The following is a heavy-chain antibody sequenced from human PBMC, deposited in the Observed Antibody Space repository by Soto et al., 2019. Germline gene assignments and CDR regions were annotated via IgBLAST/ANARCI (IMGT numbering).Heavy chain of an antibody. CDR3: AGSPYYYYGMDV. CDR2: IYYGGST. J-gene: IGHJ6*02. D-gene: IGHD6-13*01. Sequence: SETLSLTCTVSGGSISSYYWNWIRQPPGKGLEWIGYIYYGGSTTYNPSLKSRVTISVDTSKNQFSLKLDSVTAADTAVYYCAGSPYYYYGMDVWGQGTSVTVSS. V-gene: IGHV4-59*01. CDR1: GGSISSYY.